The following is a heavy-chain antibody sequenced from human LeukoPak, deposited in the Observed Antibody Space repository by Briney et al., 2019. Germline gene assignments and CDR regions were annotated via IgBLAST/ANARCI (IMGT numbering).Heavy chain of an antibody. CDR2: IYYSDNT. CDR3: ASLASVNNGWYHFDF. D-gene: IGHD6-19*01. J-gene: IGHJ4*02. CDR1: GFTVRTKY. Sequence: PGGSLRLSCAASGFTVRTKYMSWVRQAPGKGLEWVSVIYYSDNTDYADSVKGRFTISRDNSKNTLYLQMNSLRADDTAVYFCASLASVNNGWYHFDFWGQGTLVTVSS. V-gene: IGHV3-53*01.